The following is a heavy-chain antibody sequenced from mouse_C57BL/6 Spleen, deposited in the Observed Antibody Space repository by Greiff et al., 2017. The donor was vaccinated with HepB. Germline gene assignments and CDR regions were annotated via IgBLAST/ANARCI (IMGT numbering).Heavy chain of an antibody. V-gene: IGHV1-82*01. J-gene: IGHJ2*01. CDR1: GYAFSSSW. Sequence: VKVVESGPELVKPGASVKISCKASGYAFSSSWMNWVKQRPGKGLEWIGRIYPGDGDTNYNGKFKGKATLTADKSSSTAYMQLSSLTSEDSAVYFCARRGREDYFDYWGQGTTLTVSS. CDR2: IYPGDGDT. CDR3: ARRGREDYFDY.